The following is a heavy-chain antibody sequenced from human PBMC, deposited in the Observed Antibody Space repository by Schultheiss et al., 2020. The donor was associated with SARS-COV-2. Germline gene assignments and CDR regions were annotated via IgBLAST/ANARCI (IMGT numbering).Heavy chain of an antibody. CDR1: GGSFSGYY. Sequence: SETLSLTCAVYGGSFSGYYWSWIRQPPGKGLEWIGEINHSGSTYYNPSLKSRVTISVDTSKNQFSLKLSSVTAADTAVYYCARHRGTGTNWFDPWGQGTLVTVSS. J-gene: IGHJ5*02. D-gene: IGHD1-7*01. CDR2: INHSGST. CDR3: ARHRGTGTNWFDP. V-gene: IGHV4-34*01.